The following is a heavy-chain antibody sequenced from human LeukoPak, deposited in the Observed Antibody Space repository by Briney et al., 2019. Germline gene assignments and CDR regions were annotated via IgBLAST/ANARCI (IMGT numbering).Heavy chain of an antibody. V-gene: IGHV1-18*01. D-gene: IGHD1-26*01. J-gene: IGHJ4*02. CDR2: ISAYNGNT. CDR1: GYTFTSYG. Sequence: GASVKVSCKASGYTFTSYGISWVRQAPGQGLEWMGWISAYNGNTNYAQKLQGRVTMTTDTSTSTAYMELRSLRSDDTAVYYCARDLEQRWELLGGYWGQGTLVTVSS. CDR3: ARDLEQRWELLGGY.